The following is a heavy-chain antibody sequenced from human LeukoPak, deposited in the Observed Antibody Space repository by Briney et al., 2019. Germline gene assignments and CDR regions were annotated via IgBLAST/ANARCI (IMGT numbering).Heavy chain of an antibody. CDR1: GFTFSSYS. CDR3: ARGLFNYYDSSPMAFDI. V-gene: IGHV3-48*01. D-gene: IGHD3-22*01. Sequence: GGSLRLSCAASGFTFSSYSMNWVRQAPGKGLEWVSYISSSSSTIYYADSVKGRFTISRDNAKNSLYLQMNSLRAEDTAVYYCARGLFNYYDSSPMAFDIWGQGTMVTVSS. CDR2: ISSSSSTI. J-gene: IGHJ3*02.